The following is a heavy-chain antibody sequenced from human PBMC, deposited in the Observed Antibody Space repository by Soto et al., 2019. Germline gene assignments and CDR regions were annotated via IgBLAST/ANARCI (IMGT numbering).Heavy chain of an antibody. CDR1: GVAFSFYS. V-gene: IGHV3-23*01. J-gene: IGHJ4*02. D-gene: IGHD6-19*01. CDR2: ISGNGGTT. Sequence: EVVLLESGGGLVQPGGSLRLSCAVSGVAFSFYSMSWVRQAPGMGLEWVASISGNGGTTYYAASGKGRFTFSRDNSKNTVYLQMNSLRGEDTAVYYCAKDRGGFTSGWEFFDFWGQGTLVTVSS. CDR3: AKDRGGFTSGWEFFDF.